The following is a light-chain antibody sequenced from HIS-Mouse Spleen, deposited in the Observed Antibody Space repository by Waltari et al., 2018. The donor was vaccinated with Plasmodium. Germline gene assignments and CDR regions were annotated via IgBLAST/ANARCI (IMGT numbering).Light chain of an antibody. Sequence: SSELTQDPAVSVALGQTVRITCQGDSLRSYYASWYQQKPGQAPLLVIYGKNNRPTGIPDRFAWSSSGNTASLTITGAQAEDEADYYCNSRDSSGNHQVFGGGTKLTVL. CDR1: SLRSYY. J-gene: IGLJ3*02. V-gene: IGLV3-19*01. CDR2: GKN. CDR3: NSRDSSGNHQV.